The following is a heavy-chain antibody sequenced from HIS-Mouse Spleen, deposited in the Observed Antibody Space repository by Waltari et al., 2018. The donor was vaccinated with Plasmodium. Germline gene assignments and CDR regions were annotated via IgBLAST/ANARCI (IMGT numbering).Heavy chain of an antibody. V-gene: IGHV3-7*01. CDR3: ASSWYWYFDL. D-gene: IGHD6-13*01. CDR2: IKQDGSEK. J-gene: IGHJ2*01. CDR1: GFTFSIYW. Sequence: EVQLVESGGGLVQPGGSLSISCAASGFTFSIYWMSWVRQAPGKGLEWVANIKQDGSEKYYVDSVKGRFTISRDNAKNSLYLQMNSLRAEDTAVYYCASSWYWYFDLWGRGTLVTVSS.